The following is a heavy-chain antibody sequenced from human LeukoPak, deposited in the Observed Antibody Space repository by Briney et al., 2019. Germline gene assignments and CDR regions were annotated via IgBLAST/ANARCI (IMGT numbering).Heavy chain of an antibody. CDR1: GFTFDDYA. Sequence: GGSLRLSRAASGFTFDDYAMHWVRQAPGKGLEWVSAISGSGGSTYYADSVKGRFTISRDNSKNTLYLQMNSLRAEDTAVYYCAKENMPTYDILTGYWPGDFDYWGQGTLVTVSS. V-gene: IGHV3-23*01. J-gene: IGHJ4*02. CDR2: ISGSGGST. CDR3: AKENMPTYDILTGYWPGDFDY. D-gene: IGHD3-9*01.